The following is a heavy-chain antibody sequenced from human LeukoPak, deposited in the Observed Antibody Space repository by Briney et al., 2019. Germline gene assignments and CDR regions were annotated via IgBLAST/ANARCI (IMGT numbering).Heavy chain of an antibody. CDR1: GFTFSSYA. Sequence: GGSLRLSCAASGFTFSSYAMSWVRQAPGKGLEWVSAISGSGGSTYYADSVKGRFTISRDNSKNTLYLQMNSLRAEDTAVYYCARAPPTRLVVYARSSYYFDYWGQGTLVTVSS. CDR2: ISGSGGST. CDR3: ARAPPTRLVVYARSSYYFDY. J-gene: IGHJ4*02. V-gene: IGHV3-23*01. D-gene: IGHD2-8*02.